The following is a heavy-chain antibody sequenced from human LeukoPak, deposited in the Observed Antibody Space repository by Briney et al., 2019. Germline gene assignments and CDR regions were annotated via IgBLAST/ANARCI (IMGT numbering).Heavy chain of an antibody. V-gene: IGHV5-51*01. J-gene: IGHJ4*02. D-gene: IGHD3-9*01. CDR2: IYPGDSDT. CDR3: TRRGDILTGHSVDN. Sequence: GESLKISRKGSGYDFHSYWIAWGRQMPGKGLEWMGIIYPGDSDTRYSPSFQGHVTISADKSINAAYLQWSSLKASDTAIYYCTRRGDILTGHSVDNWGQGTLVTVSS. CDR1: GYDFHSYW.